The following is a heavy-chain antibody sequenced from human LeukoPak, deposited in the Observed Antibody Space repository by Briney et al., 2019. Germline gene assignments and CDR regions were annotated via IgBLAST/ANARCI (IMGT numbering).Heavy chain of an antibody. D-gene: IGHD2-2*01. CDR3: AKARGYCSSTSCFRPFDY. CDR1: GFTFNYYG. Sequence: GGSLRLSSAASGFTFNYYGMHWDRQAPGKGLGWVAFIRYDGSNKYYTDPVKGRFTISRDNSKNTLYLQMNSLRAEDTAVYYCAKARGYCSSTSCFRPFDYWGRGTLVTVSS. J-gene: IGHJ4*02. V-gene: IGHV3-30*02. CDR2: IRYDGSNK.